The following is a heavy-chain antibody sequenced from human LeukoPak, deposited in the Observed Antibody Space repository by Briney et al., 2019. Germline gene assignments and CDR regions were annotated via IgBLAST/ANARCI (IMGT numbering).Heavy chain of an antibody. V-gene: IGHV1-2*02. CDR2: INPNSGGT. Sequence: ASVKVSCKASGYTFTGYYMHWVRQAPGQGLEWMGWINPNSGGTNYAQKFQGRVTMTRDTSISTAYMELGRLRSDDTAVYYCARNQLEGTFYNWFDPWGQGTLVTVSS. CDR1: GYTFTGYY. D-gene: IGHD1-1*01. J-gene: IGHJ5*02. CDR3: ARNQLEGTFYNWFDP.